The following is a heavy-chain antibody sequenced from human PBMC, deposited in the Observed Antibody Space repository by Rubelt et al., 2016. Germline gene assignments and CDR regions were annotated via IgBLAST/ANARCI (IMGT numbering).Heavy chain of an antibody. D-gene: IGHD3-10*01. V-gene: IGHV3-13*01. CDR3: ARDFAGAHYYYGMDV. CDR2: IGTAGDT. J-gene: IGHJ6*02. CDR1: GFTFSNYD. Sequence: EVQLVESGGGLVQPGGSLRLSCAASGFTFSNYDMHWVRQATGKGLEWVSAIGTAGDTYYPDSVQGRFTISRESAKNSLYLQMNSLRDDDTAVYFCARDFAGAHYYYGMDVWGQGTTVTVSS.